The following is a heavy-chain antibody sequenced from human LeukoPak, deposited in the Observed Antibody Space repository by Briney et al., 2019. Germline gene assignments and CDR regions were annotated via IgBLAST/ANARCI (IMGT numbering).Heavy chain of an antibody. V-gene: IGHV1-8*01. CDR2: MNPNSGNT. J-gene: IGHJ6*02. CDR1: GYTFTSYD. Sequence: ASVKVSCKASGYTFTSYDINWVRQATGQGLEWMGWMNPNSGNTGYAQKFQGRVTTTRNTSISTAYMELSSLRSEDTAVYYCARGSGYYYYYYGMDVWGQGTTVTVSS. CDR3: ARGSGYYYYYYGMDV.